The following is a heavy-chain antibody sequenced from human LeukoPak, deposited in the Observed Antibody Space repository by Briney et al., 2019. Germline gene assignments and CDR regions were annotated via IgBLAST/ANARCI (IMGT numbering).Heavy chain of an antibody. CDR2: INPSGGST. CDR3: LLEYQLPRSRAFDP. D-gene: IGHD2-2*01. Sequence: ASVKVSCKASGYTFTSYYMHWVRQAPGQGLEWMGIINPSGGSTSYAQKFQGRVTMTRDTSTSTVYMELRSLRSEDTAVYYCLLEYQLPRSRAFDPWGQGTLVTVSS. CDR1: GYTFTSYY. J-gene: IGHJ5*02. V-gene: IGHV1-46*01.